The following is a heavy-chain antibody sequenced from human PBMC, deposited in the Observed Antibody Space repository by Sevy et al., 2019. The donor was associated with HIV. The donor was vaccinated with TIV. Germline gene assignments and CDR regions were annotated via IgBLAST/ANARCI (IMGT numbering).Heavy chain of an antibody. CDR3: ARSLSYTRYSYGYYFDY. Sequence: SETLSLTCTVSGGSISSYYWSWIRQPPGKGLEWIGYIYYSGSTNYNPSLKSRVTISVDTSKNQFSLKLSSVTAADTAVYYCARSLSYTRYSYGYYFDYWGQGTLVTVSS. CDR2: IYYSGST. D-gene: IGHD5-18*01. V-gene: IGHV4-59*01. J-gene: IGHJ4*02. CDR1: GGSISSYY.